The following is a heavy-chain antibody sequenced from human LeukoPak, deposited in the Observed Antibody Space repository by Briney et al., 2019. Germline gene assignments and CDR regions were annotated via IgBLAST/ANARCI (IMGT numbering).Heavy chain of an antibody. CDR3: ARHGNWDPFDY. D-gene: IGHD7-27*01. V-gene: IGHV3-30-3*01. Sequence: PGGSLRLSCAASGFTFSRYAMHWVRQAPGKGLEWVAVISYDGSNEYYADSVKGRFTISRDSSENTLYLQMNSLRVEDTAVYYCARHGNWDPFDYWGQGTLVTVSS. J-gene: IGHJ4*02. CDR1: GFTFSRYA. CDR2: ISYDGSNE.